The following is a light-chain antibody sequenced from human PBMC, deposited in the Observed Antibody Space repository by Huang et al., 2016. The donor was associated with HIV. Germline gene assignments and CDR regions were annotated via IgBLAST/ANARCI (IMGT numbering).Light chain of an antibody. J-gene: IGKJ4*01. CDR1: QDISTW. Sequence: DIQMTQSPSSVSASVGDKVTITCRASQDISTWLAWYQQKPGKAPKLLIFAASRLHDAVPPRFSGTGSGTSFTLTITSLQPDDFATYYCQQSDRFPLTCGGGTRVDIK. CDR2: AAS. V-gene: IGKV1-12*01. CDR3: QQSDRFPLT.